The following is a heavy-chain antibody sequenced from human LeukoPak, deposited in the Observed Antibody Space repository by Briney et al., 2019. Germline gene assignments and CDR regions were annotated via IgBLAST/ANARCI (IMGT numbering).Heavy chain of an antibody. CDR1: GGSISPYY. CDR2: IYYSGST. Sequence: SETLSLTCSVSGGSISPYYWSWIRQPPGKGLEWIGYIYYSGSTNYNPSLKSRVTISVDTSKNQFSLKLTSVTAADTAVYYCARRYCSGGSCYPDYWGQGTLVTVSS. J-gene: IGHJ4*02. V-gene: IGHV4-59*01. CDR3: ARRYCSGGSCYPDY. D-gene: IGHD2-15*01.